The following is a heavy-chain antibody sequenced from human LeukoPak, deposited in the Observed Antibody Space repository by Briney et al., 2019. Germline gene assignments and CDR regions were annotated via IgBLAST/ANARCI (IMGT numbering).Heavy chain of an antibody. CDR2: ISGSGGST. CDR1: GFTFSSYA. J-gene: IGHJ5*02. Sequence: PGGSLRLSCAASGFTFSSYAMSWVRQAPGKGLEWVSAISGSGGSTYYADSVKGRFTISRDNSKNTLYLQMNSLRAEDTAVYYCAKVGYCSGGSCRSAKHWFDPWGQGTLVTVSS. D-gene: IGHD2-15*01. CDR3: AKVGYCSGGSCRSAKHWFDP. V-gene: IGHV3-23*01.